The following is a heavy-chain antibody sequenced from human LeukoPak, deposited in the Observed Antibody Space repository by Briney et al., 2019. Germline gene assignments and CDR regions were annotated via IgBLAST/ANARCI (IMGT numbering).Heavy chain of an antibody. D-gene: IGHD6-13*01. CDR2: IRYDGSNK. Sequence: GGSLRLSCAASGFTFSSYGMHWVRQAPGKGLEWVAFIRYDGSNKYYADSVKGRFTISRDNSKNTLYLQMNSLRAEDTAVYYCAKEGSSWSQGPFDYWGQGTLVTVSS. V-gene: IGHV3-30*02. J-gene: IGHJ4*02. CDR3: AKEGSSWSQGPFDY. CDR1: GFTFSSYG.